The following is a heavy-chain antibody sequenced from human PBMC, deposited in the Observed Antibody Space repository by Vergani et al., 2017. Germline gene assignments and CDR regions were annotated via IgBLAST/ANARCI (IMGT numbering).Heavy chain of an antibody. J-gene: IGHJ6*03. V-gene: IGHV1-69*01. CDR3: ASPPAFWGGLNYYYYMDV. CDR1: GGTFSSYA. CDR2: IIPIFGTA. Sequence: QVQLVQSGAEVKKPGSSVKVSCKASGGTFSSYAISWVRQAPGQGLEWMGGIIPIFGTANYAQKFQGRVTITADESTSTAYMELSSLVSEDTAVYYCASPPAFWGGLNYYYYMDVWGKGTTVTVSS. D-gene: IGHD3-3*01.